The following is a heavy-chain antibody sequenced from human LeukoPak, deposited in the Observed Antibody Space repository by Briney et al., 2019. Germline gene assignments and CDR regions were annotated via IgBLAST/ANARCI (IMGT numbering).Heavy chain of an antibody. CDR1: GFTFSSYA. V-gene: IGHV3-23*01. CDR3: ARVWNSYDSGSYPSSMDV. D-gene: IGHD3-10*01. Sequence: GGSLRLSCAASGFTFSSYAMSWVRQAPGKGLEWVSAISGSGGSTYYADSVKGRFTISRDNSKNTLYLQMHSLRAEDTAVYYCARVWNSYDSGSYPSSMDVWGQGTTVTISS. CDR2: ISGSGGST. J-gene: IGHJ6*02.